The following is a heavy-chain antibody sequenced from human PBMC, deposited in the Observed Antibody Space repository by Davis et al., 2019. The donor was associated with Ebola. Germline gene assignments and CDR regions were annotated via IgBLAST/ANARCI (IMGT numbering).Heavy chain of an antibody. CDR1: GFIFEHYA. Sequence: GESLKISCVGSGFIFEHYAMNWVRQAPGKGLVWVSRINSDGSSTSYADSVKGRFTISRDNAKNTLYLQMNSLRAEDTAVYYCARETYYYGSGSYSYGMDVWGQGTTVTVSS. V-gene: IGHV3-74*01. J-gene: IGHJ6*02. D-gene: IGHD3-10*01. CDR2: INSDGSST. CDR3: ARETYYYGSGSYSYGMDV.